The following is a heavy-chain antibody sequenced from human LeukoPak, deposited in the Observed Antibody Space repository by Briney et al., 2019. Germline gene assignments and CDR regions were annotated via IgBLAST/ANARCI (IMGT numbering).Heavy chain of an antibody. D-gene: IGHD6-6*01. V-gene: IGHV3-21*04. CDR1: GFTFSSYS. CDR3: AKGRQYRSSTELAY. CDR2: ISSSSSYI. J-gene: IGHJ4*02. Sequence: PGGSLRLSCAASGFTFSSYSMNWVRQAPGKGLEWVSSISSSSSYIYYADSVKGRFTISRDNAKNSLYLQMNSLRSEDTALYYCAKGRQYRSSTELAYWGQGTLVTVSS.